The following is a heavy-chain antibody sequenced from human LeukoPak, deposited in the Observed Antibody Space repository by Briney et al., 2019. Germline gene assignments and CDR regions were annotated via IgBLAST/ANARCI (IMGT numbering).Heavy chain of an antibody. CDR2: INTYNGNT. J-gene: IGHJ4*02. V-gene: IGHV1-18*01. D-gene: IGHD3-22*01. Sequence: GASVKVSCKASGYTFTNYGISWVRQAPGQGLEWMGWINTYNGNTNYAQKFQGRVTMTTDTSTSTAYMELRSLRSDDTAVYYCARVVLDHYYDSNGYLGTLDYWGQGTLVTVSS. CDR3: ARVVLDHYYDSNGYLGTLDY. CDR1: GYTFTNYG.